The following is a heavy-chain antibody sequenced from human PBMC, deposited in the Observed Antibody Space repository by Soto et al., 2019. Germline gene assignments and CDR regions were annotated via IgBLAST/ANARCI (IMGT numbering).Heavy chain of an antibody. D-gene: IGHD4-17*01. J-gene: IGHJ6*02. CDR3: ARDVGDSSVCIPYAIDV. V-gene: IGHV1-46*01. CDR1: GCTFSSYA. Sequence: AAVKVSCKASGCTFSSYALNWVRRAPGQGLEWMGMISPIGGSTAYAQKFQGRVSMTRDTSTSTVYMELSSLRSEDTAVYYCARDVGDSSVCIPYAIDVWGRGTTVTVSS. CDR2: ISPIGGST.